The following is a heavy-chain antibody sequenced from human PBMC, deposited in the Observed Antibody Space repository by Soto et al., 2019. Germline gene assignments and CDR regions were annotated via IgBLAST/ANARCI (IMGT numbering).Heavy chain of an antibody. CDR3: ARGLGVANNWFDP. D-gene: IGHD2-21*01. CDR1: GFTFSSYS. J-gene: IGHJ5*02. V-gene: IGHV3-48*01. CDR2: ISSSSSTI. Sequence: ESGGGLVQPGGSLRLSCAASGFTFSSYSMNWVRQAPGKGLEWVSYISSSSSTIYYADSVKGRFTISRDNAKNSLYLQMNSLRVEDTAVYYCARGLGVANNWFDPWGQGTLVTVSS.